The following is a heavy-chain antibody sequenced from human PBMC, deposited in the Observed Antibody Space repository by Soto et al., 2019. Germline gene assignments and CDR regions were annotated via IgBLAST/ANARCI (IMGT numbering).Heavy chain of an antibody. Sequence: GGSLRLSCAASGFTFSSYSMNWVRQAPGKGLEWVSYISSSSSTIYYADSVKGRFTISRDNAKNSLYLQMNSLRAEDTAVYYCARERYSSGWPQFDPWGQGTLVTVSS. CDR1: GFTFSSYS. J-gene: IGHJ5*02. CDR3: ARERYSSGWPQFDP. V-gene: IGHV3-48*01. D-gene: IGHD6-19*01. CDR2: ISSSSSTI.